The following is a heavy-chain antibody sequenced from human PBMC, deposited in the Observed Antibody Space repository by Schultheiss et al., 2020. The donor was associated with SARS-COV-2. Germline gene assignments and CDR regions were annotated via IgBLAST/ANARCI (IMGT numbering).Heavy chain of an antibody. D-gene: IGHD3-10*01. CDR3: AKGETTYYYGSGFDP. J-gene: IGHJ5*02. CDR1: GYTFTGYY. Sequence: ASVKVSCKASGYTFTGYYMHWVRQAPGQGLEWMGWINPNSGGTNYAQKFQGRVTMTRDTSISTAYMELSRLRSDDTAVYYRAKGETTYYYGSGFDPWGQGTLVTVSS. V-gene: IGHV1-2*02. CDR2: INPNSGGT.